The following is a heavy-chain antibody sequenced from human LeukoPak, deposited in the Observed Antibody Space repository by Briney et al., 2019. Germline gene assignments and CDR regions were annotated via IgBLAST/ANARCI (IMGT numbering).Heavy chain of an antibody. J-gene: IGHJ3*01. CDR3: ARDRGGAFSPGAFDF. CDR2: IRYDGSNK. D-gene: IGHD1-26*01. Sequence: PGGSLRLSCAASGFTFSSYGMHWVRQAPGKGLEWVAFIRYDGSNKYYADSVKGRFTISRDNSKNTPYLQMNSLRAEDTAVYFCARDRGGAFSPGAFDFWGQGTMVTVSS. CDR1: GFTFSSYG. V-gene: IGHV3-30*02.